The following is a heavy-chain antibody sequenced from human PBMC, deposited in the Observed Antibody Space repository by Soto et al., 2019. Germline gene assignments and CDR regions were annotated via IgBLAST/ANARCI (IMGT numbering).Heavy chain of an antibody. CDR1: GGSNSSYY. Sequence: PSETLSLTCTVSGGSNSSYYWSWIRQPPGKGLEWIGYISYSGSTTYNPSLRSRVTISVDTSKNQFSLKLSSVTAADTAVYYCARRTGGYSYGHGYYYYGMDVWGQGTTVTVSS. CDR2: ISYSGST. V-gene: IGHV4-59*08. CDR3: ARRTGGYSYGHGYYYYGMDV. J-gene: IGHJ6*02. D-gene: IGHD5-18*01.